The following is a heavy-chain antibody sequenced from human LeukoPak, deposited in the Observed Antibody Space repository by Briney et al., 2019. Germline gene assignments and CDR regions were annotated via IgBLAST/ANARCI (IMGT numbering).Heavy chain of an antibody. CDR3: AKSGGWYKYYFDY. J-gene: IGHJ4*02. CDR1: GYSFTSYW. CDR2: IYPGDSDT. Sequence: GESLKISCKRSGYSFTSYWIGWVRPMPGKGLEWMGIIYPGDSDTRYSPSFQGQVTISADKSISTAYLQWSSLKASDTAMYYCAKSGGWYKYYFDYWGQGTLFTVSS. D-gene: IGHD6-19*01. V-gene: IGHV5-51*01.